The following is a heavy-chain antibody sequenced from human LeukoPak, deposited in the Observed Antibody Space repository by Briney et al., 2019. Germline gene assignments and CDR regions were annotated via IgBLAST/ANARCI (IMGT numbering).Heavy chain of an antibody. J-gene: IGHJ3*02. CDR2: ISSNGGST. CDR1: GFTFSSYA. Sequence: GGSLRLSRSASGFTFSSYAMHWVRQAPGKGLEYVSAISSNGGSTYYADSVKGRFTISRDNSKNTLYLQMSSLRAEDTAVYYCVKDGITMVRGRGIDIWGQGTMVTVSS. D-gene: IGHD3-10*01. CDR3: VKDGITMVRGRGIDI. V-gene: IGHV3-64D*06.